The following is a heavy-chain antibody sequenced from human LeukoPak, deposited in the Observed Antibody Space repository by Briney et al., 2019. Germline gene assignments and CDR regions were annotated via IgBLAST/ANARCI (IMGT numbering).Heavy chain of an antibody. CDR2: IKQDGTDK. Sequence: GGSLRLSCAASGFTFSSYWMTWVRQAPGKGLEWVANIKQDGTDKYYVDSVKGRFTISRDNAKNSLFLQLGSPRADDTAVYYCARASMGGRDYHLDSWGQGTLVTVSS. V-gene: IGHV3-7*01. CDR3: ARASMGGRDYHLDS. D-gene: IGHD4/OR15-4a*01. J-gene: IGHJ4*02. CDR1: GFTFSSYW.